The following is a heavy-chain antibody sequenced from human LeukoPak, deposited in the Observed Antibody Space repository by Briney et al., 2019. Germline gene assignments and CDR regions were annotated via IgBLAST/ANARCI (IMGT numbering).Heavy chain of an antibody. D-gene: IGHD4-17*01. CDR2: ISASGGST. CDR3: ARDVHGDYVRWGDY. V-gene: IGHV3-23*01. J-gene: IGHJ4*02. Sequence: GGSLRLSCAASGFTFTTYAMHWVRQAPGKGLEWVSSISASGGSTWYADSVRGRFTISRDNSKNVFYLQMNSLRAEDTALYFCARDVHGDYVRWGDYWGQGTLVTVSS. CDR1: GFTFTTYA.